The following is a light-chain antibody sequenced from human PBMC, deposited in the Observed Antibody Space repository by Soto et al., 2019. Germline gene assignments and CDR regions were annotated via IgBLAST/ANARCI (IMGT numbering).Light chain of an antibody. CDR1: QDIGNY. Sequence: DIQMTQSPSSLSASIGDRVTITCRASQDIGNYLAWYQQKPGKVPKLLIYAASTLQSGLPSRFSGSGSGTDFVLIITSLPPEDVATYYYQKYHSATWTFGQGTKVEIK. CDR3: QKYHSATWT. V-gene: IGKV1-27*01. J-gene: IGKJ1*01. CDR2: AAS.